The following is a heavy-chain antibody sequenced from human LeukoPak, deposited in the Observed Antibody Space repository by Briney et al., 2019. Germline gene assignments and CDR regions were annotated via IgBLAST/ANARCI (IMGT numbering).Heavy chain of an antibody. CDR2: IYPGDSDT. V-gene: IGHV5-51*01. Sequence: GESLKISCKGSGYSFTSYWIGWVRQMPGKGLEWMGIIYPGDSDTRYSPSFQGQVTISADKSISTAYLQWSSLKASDTAMYYCARYSGSYSPELNFDYWGQGTLVTVSS. CDR3: ARYSGSYSPELNFDY. CDR1: GYSFTSYW. J-gene: IGHJ4*02. D-gene: IGHD1-26*01.